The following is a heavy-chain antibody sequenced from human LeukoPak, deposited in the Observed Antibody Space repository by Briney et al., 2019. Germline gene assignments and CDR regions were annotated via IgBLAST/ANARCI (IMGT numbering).Heavy chain of an antibody. CDR2: ISWNSGSI. CDR1: GFTFSDYY. V-gene: IGHV3-11*04. CDR3: ARDFKLVVRGPGYWYFDL. D-gene: IGHD3-10*01. J-gene: IGHJ2*01. Sequence: GGSLRLSCAASGFTFSDYYMSWIRQAPGKGLEWVSGISWNSGSIGYADSVKGRFTISRDNAKNSLYLQMNSLRAEDTAVYYCARDFKLVVRGPGYWYFDLWGRGTLVTVSS.